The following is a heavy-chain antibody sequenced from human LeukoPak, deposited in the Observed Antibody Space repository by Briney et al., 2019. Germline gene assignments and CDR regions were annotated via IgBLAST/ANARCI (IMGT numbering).Heavy chain of an antibody. Sequence: ASVKVSCKASGYTFTVYYMHWVRQAPGQGLEWMGWINPNSGGANYAQKFQGRVTMTWDTSITTAYMELTRLRSDDTAVYYCARDRARVTGLYYFDYWGQGTLVTVSS. J-gene: IGHJ4*02. CDR2: INPNSGGA. V-gene: IGHV1-2*02. CDR3: ARDRARVTGLYYFDY. D-gene: IGHD2-21*02. CDR1: GYTFTVYY.